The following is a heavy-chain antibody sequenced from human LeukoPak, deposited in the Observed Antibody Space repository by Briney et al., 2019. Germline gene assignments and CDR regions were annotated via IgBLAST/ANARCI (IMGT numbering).Heavy chain of an antibody. CDR2: IYPGDSDT. Sequence: GESLKISCKGSGYSFTSYWIGWVRQMPGKGLEWMGIIYPGDSDTRYSPSFQGQVTISADKSISTAYLQWSSLKASDTAMYYCERGYSSVLFPNEYFQHWGQGTLVTVSS. J-gene: IGHJ1*01. V-gene: IGHV5-51*01. CDR3: ERGYSSVLFPNEYFQH. D-gene: IGHD5-18*01. CDR1: GYSFTSYW.